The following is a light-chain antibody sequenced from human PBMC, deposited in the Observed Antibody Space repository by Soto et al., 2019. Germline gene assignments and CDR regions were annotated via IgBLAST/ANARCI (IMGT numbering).Light chain of an antibody. Sequence: QSALTQPPSASGTPGQRVTISCSGSSSNIGSNTVNWYQQLPGTAPKLLIYNHNQRPSGVPDRISGSKSGTSASLAIGGLQSEDEADYYCAAWDDSLNGFYVFGTGTKVT. CDR3: AAWDDSLNGFYV. CDR2: NHN. J-gene: IGLJ1*01. CDR1: SSNIGSNT. V-gene: IGLV1-44*01.